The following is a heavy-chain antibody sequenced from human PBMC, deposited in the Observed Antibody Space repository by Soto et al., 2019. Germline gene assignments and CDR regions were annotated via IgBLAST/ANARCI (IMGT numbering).Heavy chain of an antibody. CDR1: GFTFSSYS. V-gene: IGHV3-21*01. CDR2: ISSSSSYI. Sequence: EVQLVESGGGLVKPGGSLRLSCAASGFTFSSYSMNWVRQAPGKGLEWVSSISSSSSYIYYADSVKGRFTISRDNAKNSLYLQMNRLRAEDTAVYYCARAPAGWFAPWGQGTLVTVSS. CDR3: ARAPAGWFAP. J-gene: IGHJ5*02.